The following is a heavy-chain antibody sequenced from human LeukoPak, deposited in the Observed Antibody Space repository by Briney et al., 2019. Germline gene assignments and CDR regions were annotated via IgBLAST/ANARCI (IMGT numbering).Heavy chain of an antibody. J-gene: IGHJ3*01. Sequence: ETLSLTCDVSGVSINDRDWWTWVRQAPGKGLEWVAKINQDGSDMYYVDSVKGRFFVSRDNARNLVYLQMNSLRVDDTAVYYCARDFPGIGRGTFDFWGQGTIIIVSS. CDR3: ARDFPGIGRGTFDF. D-gene: IGHD3-10*01. V-gene: IGHV3-7*03. CDR1: GVSINDRDW. CDR2: INQDGSDM.